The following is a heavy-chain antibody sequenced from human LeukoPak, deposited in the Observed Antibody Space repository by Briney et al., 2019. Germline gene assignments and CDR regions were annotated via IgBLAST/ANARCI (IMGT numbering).Heavy chain of an antibody. CDR2: IKPNSGGT. V-gene: IGHV1-2*06. D-gene: IGHD1-26*01. J-gene: IGHJ4*02. CDR3: ARDRHTYRYSGSYRPFDN. Sequence: GASVKVSCTASGYALTVYYMHWVRHAPGQGLEWMGRIKPNSGGTNYAQKFQGRVTMTRDTSTSTAYMELSRLRSDDTAVYYCARDRHTYRYSGSYRPFDNWGQGTLATVTA. CDR1: GYALTVYY.